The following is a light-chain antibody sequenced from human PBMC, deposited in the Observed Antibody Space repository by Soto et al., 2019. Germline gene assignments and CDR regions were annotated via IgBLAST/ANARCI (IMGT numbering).Light chain of an antibody. V-gene: IGKV2D-29*01. Sequence: VLSQTPLSLSVTPGQPASISCRSNQSLLHTDGKDHLYWFLQKPGQPPQLLIYEVSNRFSGVTERFSGSGSGTDFKLKISRLEAEDVGVYYCMQSTYLPLTFGGGTKVEIK. J-gene: IGKJ4*01. CDR1: QSLLHTDGKDH. CDR3: MQSTYLPLT. CDR2: EVS.